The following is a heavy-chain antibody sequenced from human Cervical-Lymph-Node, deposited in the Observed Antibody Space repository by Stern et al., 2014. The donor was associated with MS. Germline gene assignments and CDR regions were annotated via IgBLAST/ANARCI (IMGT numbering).Heavy chain of an antibody. CDR2: ITTHNGNT. J-gene: IGHJ4*02. Sequence: EHLVESGTEVKKPGASVKVSCKASGYTFTSYGISWVRQVPGQGLEWMGWITTHNGNTAYAQKVQDRVTLTADTSTNTAYMELRNLRSDDTAVYYCARSSSWYFDYWGQGTLVTVSS. CDR1: GYTFTSYG. D-gene: IGHD6-13*01. CDR3: ARSSSWYFDY. V-gene: IGHV1-18*01.